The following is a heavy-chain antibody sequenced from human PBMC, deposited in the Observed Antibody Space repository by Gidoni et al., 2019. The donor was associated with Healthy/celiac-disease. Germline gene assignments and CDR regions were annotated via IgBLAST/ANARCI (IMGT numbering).Heavy chain of an antibody. D-gene: IGHD2-21*02. CDR2: IYPGDSDT. Sequence: EVQLVQSGAEVKKPGESLKISGKGSGYSFTSYWIGWVRQMPGKGREWMGIIYPGDSDTRHRPSFQGQVTISADKSISTAYLQWSSLKASDTAMYYCARSVGYCGGDCYAEYDPWGQGTLVTVSS. CDR1: GYSFTSYW. CDR3: ARSVGYCGGDCYAEYDP. J-gene: IGHJ5*02. V-gene: IGHV5-51*01.